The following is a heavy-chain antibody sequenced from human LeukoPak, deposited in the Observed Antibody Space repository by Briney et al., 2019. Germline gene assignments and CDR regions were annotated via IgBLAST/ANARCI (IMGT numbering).Heavy chain of an antibody. V-gene: IGHV4-59*08. J-gene: IGHJ4*02. CDR1: GGSISSYY. D-gene: IGHD2-2*01. CDR2: IYYSGST. Sequence: SETLSLSCTVSGGSISSYYWSWIRQPPGKGLEWVGYIYYSGSTNYNPSLKSRVTTSVDTSKNQLSLKLSSVTAADTAVYYCARVIGYCSSTSCFGYFDYWGQGTLVTVSS. CDR3: ARVIGYCSSTSCFGYFDY.